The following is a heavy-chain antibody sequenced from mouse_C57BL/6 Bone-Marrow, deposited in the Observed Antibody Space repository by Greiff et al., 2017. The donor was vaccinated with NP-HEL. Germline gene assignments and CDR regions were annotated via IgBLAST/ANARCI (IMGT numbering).Heavy chain of an antibody. CDR3: VVPAYYSNYSWYFDV. D-gene: IGHD2-5*01. CDR1: GFSFNTYA. J-gene: IGHJ1*03. CDR2: IRSKSNNYAT. Sequence: EVKLQESGGGLVQPKGSLKLSCAASGFSFNTYAMNWVRQAPGKGLEWVARIRSKSNNYATYYADSVKDRFTISRDDSESMLYLQMNNLKTEDTAMYYCVVPAYYSNYSWYFDVWGTGTTVTVSS. V-gene: IGHV10-1*01.